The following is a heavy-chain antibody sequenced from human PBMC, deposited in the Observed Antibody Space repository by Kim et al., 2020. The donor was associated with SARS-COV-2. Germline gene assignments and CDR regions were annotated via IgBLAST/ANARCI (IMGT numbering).Heavy chain of an antibody. CDR3: SSGPIPRDFAGS. V-gene: IGHV4-34*01. D-gene: IGHD2-21*01. J-gene: IGHJ1*01. Sequence: SETLSLTCAVSGGSFSGYSWSWIRQTPGKGLEWIGEISHRGSTNYNSSPKSRVTLSVYTYKNKIPLRLTSGTAADTATDYCSSGPIPRDFAGSWGEGYLV. CDR2: ISHRGST. CDR1: GGSFSGYS.